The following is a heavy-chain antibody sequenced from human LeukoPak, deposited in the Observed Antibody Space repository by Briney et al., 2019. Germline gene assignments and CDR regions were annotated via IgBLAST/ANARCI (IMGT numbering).Heavy chain of an antibody. CDR1: GCSISSYY. CDR2: IYYSGST. J-gene: IGHJ4*02. CDR3: ARGLLNSGLHPFDY. Sequence: PSETLSLTCTVSGCSISSYYWIWIRQPPGQGLEWIGYIYYSGSTNYNPSLKSRVTISVDTSKNQFSLKLSSVTAADTAVYYCARGLLNSGLHPFDYWGQGTLVTVSS. D-gene: IGHD5-12*01. V-gene: IGHV4-59*01.